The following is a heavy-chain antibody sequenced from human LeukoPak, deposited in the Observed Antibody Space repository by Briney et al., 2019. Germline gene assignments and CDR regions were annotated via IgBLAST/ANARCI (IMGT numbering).Heavy chain of an antibody. J-gene: IGHJ4*02. CDR3: ARISSISYYFDY. Sequence: GGSLRLSCAASGFTFSSFDMHWVRQPTGQGLEWVSTIGTASDTYYPGSVEGRFTLSRDNAKNSLYLQMNSLRAEDTAVYYCARISSISYYFDYWGLGTLVTVSS. V-gene: IGHV3-13*01. CDR2: IGTASDT. CDR1: GFTFSSFD.